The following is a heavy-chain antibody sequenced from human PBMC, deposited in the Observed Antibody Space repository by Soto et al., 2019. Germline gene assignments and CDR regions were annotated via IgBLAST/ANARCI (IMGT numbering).Heavy chain of an antibody. J-gene: IGHJ4*02. V-gene: IGHV3-23*01. D-gene: IGHD4-4*01. CDR3: AKVIEIDYSKRASGDY. CDR1: GFTFSSYA. CDR2: ISGSGGST. Sequence: PGGSLRLSCAASGFTFSSYAMSWVRQAPGKGLEWVSAISGSGGSTYYADSVKGRFTISRDNSKNTLYLQMNSLRAEDTAVYYCAKVIEIDYSKRASGDYWGQGTLVTVSS.